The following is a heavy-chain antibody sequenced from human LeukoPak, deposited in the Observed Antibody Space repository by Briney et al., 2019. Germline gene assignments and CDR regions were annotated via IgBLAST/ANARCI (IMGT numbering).Heavy chain of an antibody. CDR3: AKDIAWEPRDHAFDI. CDR1: GFTFDDYA. CDR2: ISWNSGSI. V-gene: IGHV3-9*01. J-gene: IGHJ3*02. D-gene: IGHD1-26*01. Sequence: GGSLRLSCAASGFTFDDYAMHWVRQAPGKGLEWVSGISWNSGSIGYADSVKGRFTISRDNAKNSLYLQMNSLRAEDAALYYCAKDIAWEPRDHAFDIWGQGTMVTVSS.